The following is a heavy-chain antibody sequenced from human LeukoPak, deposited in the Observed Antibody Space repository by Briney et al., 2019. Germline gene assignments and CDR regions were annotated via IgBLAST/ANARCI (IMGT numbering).Heavy chain of an antibody. CDR1: GLTFSSYE. CDR3: AREYSTGFDP. V-gene: IGHV3-74*01. Sequence: GGSLRLSCAASGLTFSSYEMNWVRQAPGKGLVWDSRINSDGSSTSYADSVKGRFTISRDNAKNTLYLQMNSLRAEDTAVYYCAREYSTGFDPWGQGTLVTVSS. D-gene: IGHD2-15*01. CDR2: INSDGSST. J-gene: IGHJ5*02.